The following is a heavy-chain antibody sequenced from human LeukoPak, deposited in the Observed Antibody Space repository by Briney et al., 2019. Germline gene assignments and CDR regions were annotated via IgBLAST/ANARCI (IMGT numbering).Heavy chain of an antibody. CDR2: INPNSGGI. D-gene: IGHD5-12*01. CDR1: GYTFTSYD. J-gene: IGHJ5*02. CDR3: ARDSAGSHSGYGLYDWFDP. Sequence: ASVKVSCKASGYTFTSYDINWVRQAPGQGLEWMGWINPNSGGINYAQKFQGRVTMTRDTSISTAYMELSRLRSDDTAVYYCARDSAGSHSGYGLYDWFDPWGQGTLVTVSS. V-gene: IGHV1-2*02.